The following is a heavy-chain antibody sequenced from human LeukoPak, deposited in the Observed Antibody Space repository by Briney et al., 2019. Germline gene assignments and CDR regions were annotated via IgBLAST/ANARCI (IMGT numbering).Heavy chain of an antibody. V-gene: IGHV3-23*01. CDR2: VGTDSDT. D-gene: IGHD6-13*01. Sequence: GGSLRLSCAASGFTFRTSAFSWVRQSPGRGLGWVSTVGTDSDTYYADSVKGRFTISRDNSKNTVYLQMTGLRADDTAVYYCAKKTPGIHPFDSWGQGTLVTVSP. CDR3: AKKTPGIHPFDS. J-gene: IGHJ4*02. CDR1: GFTFRTSA.